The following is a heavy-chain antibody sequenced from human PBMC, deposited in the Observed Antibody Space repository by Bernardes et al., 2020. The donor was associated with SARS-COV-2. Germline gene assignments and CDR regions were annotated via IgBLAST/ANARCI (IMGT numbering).Heavy chain of an antibody. CDR1: GGSFSGYY. D-gene: IGHD2-2*02. CDR2: INYSGNT. V-gene: IGHV4-34*01. J-gene: IGHJ4*02. CDR3: ARGGCSSSSCYNFDY. Sequence: SETLYLTCAVYGGSFSGYYWNWIRQPPGKGLQWIGEINYSGNTNYNPSLKSRVTMSVDTSENQFSLKLSSVTAADTAVYYCARGGCSSSSCYNFDYWGQGTLVTVSS.